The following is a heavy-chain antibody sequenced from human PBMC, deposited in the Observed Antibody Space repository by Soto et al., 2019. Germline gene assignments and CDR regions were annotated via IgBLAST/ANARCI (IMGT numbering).Heavy chain of an antibody. Sequence: EVQLVESGGDLVQPGGSLRLSCAASGFTFSDHYMDWVRQAPGKGLEWVGRIRKKRNSYSTEYAASVKGRVTISRDESKNSLYLQMNSLETEDTAVYYCTRGYCAGGGCYLGDYWGQGTLVTVSS. D-gene: IGHD2-15*01. CDR2: IRKKRNSYST. J-gene: IGHJ4*02. CDR3: TRGYCAGGGCYLGDY. CDR1: GFTFSDHY. V-gene: IGHV3-72*01.